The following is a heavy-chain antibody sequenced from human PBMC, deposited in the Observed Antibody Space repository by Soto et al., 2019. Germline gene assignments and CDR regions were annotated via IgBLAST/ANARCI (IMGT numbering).Heavy chain of an antibody. V-gene: IGHV4-59*08. Sequence: LTCTVSGGSISSYYWSWIRQPPGKGLEWIGYIYYSGSTYSNPSLKSRVTISVDTSNNQLSLKLRSVTAADTAVYYGARHDGFSSGWIFDYWGHGTLVTVSS. CDR2: IYYSGST. CDR3: ARHDGFSSGWIFDY. D-gene: IGHD6-19*01. J-gene: IGHJ4*01. CDR1: GGSISSYY.